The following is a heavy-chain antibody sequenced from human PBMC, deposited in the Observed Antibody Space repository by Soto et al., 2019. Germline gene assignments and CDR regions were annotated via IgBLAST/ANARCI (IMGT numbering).Heavy chain of an antibody. CDR2: ISAYNGNT. CDR1: GYTFTSYG. J-gene: IGHJ5*02. CDR3: ARDPPSSSSWYETYQPPNAPTWFDP. D-gene: IGHD6-13*01. Sequence: ASVKVSCKASGYTFTSYGISWVRQAPGQGLEWMGWISAYNGNTNYAQKLQGRVTMTTDTSTSTAYMELRSLRSDDTAVYYCARDPPSSSSWYETYQPPNAPTWFDPWGQGTLVTVSS. V-gene: IGHV1-18*01.